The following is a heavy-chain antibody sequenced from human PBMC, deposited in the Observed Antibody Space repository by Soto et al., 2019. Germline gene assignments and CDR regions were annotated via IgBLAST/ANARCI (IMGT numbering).Heavy chain of an antibody. D-gene: IGHD1-26*01. Sequence: QVQLQESGPGLVRPSETLSLTCTVSGGSINHYSWTWIRQPPGKGLEWMGYIYYSGTTTNYNPSLKSRVTLSVDTSKNQFSLKLSSVTAADTAVYYCARLGGSYAVPHFDYWGQGTLVTVSS. V-gene: IGHV4-59*08. CDR1: GGSINHYS. J-gene: IGHJ4*02. CDR2: IYYSGTTT. CDR3: ARLGGSYAVPHFDY.